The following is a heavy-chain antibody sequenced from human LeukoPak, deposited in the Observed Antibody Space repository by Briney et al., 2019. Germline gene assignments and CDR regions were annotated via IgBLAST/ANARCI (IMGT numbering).Heavy chain of an antibody. CDR2: ISGSGGST. J-gene: IGHJ4*02. D-gene: IGHD1-26*01. Sequence: PGGSLRLSCAASGFTFSSYGMSWVRQAPGKGLEWVSAISGSGGSTYYADSVKGRFTISRDNSKNTLYLQMNSLRAEDTAVYYCATSKGTIWSGSYGHIGWGQGTLVTVSS. CDR1: GFTFSSYG. CDR3: ATSKGTIWSGSYGHIG. V-gene: IGHV3-23*01.